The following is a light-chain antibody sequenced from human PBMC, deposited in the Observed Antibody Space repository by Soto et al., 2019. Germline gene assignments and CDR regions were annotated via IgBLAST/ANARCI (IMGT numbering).Light chain of an antibody. Sequence: DIVLTQSPGKISLSPGERATLSCRASQSFSSSYLAWYQQKPGQAPRLLIYGASSRATGIPDRFSGSRSGTDFTLTISRLEPEDFAVYYCQQYGSSITFGQGTRLAVK. J-gene: IGKJ5*01. CDR2: GAS. CDR3: QQYGSSIT. CDR1: QSFSSSY. V-gene: IGKV3-20*01.